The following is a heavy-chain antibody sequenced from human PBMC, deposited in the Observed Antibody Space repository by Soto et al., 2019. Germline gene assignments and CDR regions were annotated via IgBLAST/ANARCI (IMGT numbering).Heavy chain of an antibody. J-gene: IGHJ4*02. CDR2: ISAITNYK. Sequence: EVQLVESGGGLVKPGGSLRLSCAGSGLTLSSYGMSWVRQAPGKGLEWVSSISAITNYKYSADSLKGRFTISRDNAKNSQYLQMNSLRAEDTAVYYCAGGSRDTSGYYDFEYWGQGTLVTVSS. CDR3: AGGSRDTSGYYDFEY. CDR1: GLTLSSYG. V-gene: IGHV3-21*02. D-gene: IGHD3-22*01.